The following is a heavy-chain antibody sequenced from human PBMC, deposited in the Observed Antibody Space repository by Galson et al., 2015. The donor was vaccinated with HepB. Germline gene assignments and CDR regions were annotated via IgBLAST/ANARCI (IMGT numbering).Heavy chain of an antibody. CDR1: GFTFSSYA. Sequence: SLRLSCAASGFTFSSYAMHWVRQTPGKGLEWVAVISYDGSNKYYADSVKGRFTISRDNSKNTLYLQMNSLRAEDTAVYYCARAHPMIVVVITTGTVDYWGQGTLVTVSS. D-gene: IGHD3-22*01. V-gene: IGHV3-30-3*01. CDR2: ISYDGSNK. CDR3: ARAHPMIVVVITTGTVDY. J-gene: IGHJ4*02.